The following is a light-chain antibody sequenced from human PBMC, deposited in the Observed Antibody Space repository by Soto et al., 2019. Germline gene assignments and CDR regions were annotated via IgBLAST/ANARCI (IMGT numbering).Light chain of an antibody. Sequence: QSALTQPRSVSRSPGQSVTISCTGTSSDVGGYKFVSWYQQHPGKVPKRIIYDVRNRPSGVPDRFSGSKSGNTASLTISGLQAEDEADYYCCSYAGSYTYVFGTGTKVTVL. J-gene: IGLJ1*01. CDR2: DVR. CDR3: CSYAGSYTYV. V-gene: IGLV2-11*01. CDR1: SSDVGGYKF.